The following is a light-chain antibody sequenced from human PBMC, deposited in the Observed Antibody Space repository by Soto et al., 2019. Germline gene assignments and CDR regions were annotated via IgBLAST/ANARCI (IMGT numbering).Light chain of an antibody. Sequence: QSVLTQAPSASGSTGQSVAISCTGTSSDVGGYNYVSWYQQHPGNATKLMIYEVNKRPSGVPDRFSGSKSGNTASLTVSGLQAEDEADYYCSSYAGSSNVFGTGTKVTVL. V-gene: IGLV2-8*01. CDR2: EVN. J-gene: IGLJ1*01. CDR1: SSDVGGYNY. CDR3: SSYAGSSNV.